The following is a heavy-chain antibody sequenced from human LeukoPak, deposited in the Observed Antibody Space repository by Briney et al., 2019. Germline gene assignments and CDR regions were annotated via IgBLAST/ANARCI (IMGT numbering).Heavy chain of an antibody. D-gene: IGHD3-16*02. J-gene: IGHJ4*02. CDR3: AKDLGLSLLAAEDYYFDY. V-gene: IGHV3-23*01. Sequence: GGSLRLSCAASGFTFSSYAMRWVRQAPGKGMEWVSAISGSGSSTYYANSLKGRFTISRDNSKNTLYLQMTSLRAEDTSVYYCAKDLGLSLLAAEDYYFDYWGQGTLVTVSS. CDR2: ISGSGSST. CDR1: GFTFSSYA.